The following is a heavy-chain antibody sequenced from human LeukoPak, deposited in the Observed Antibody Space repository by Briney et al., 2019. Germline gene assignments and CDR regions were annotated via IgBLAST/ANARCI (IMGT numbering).Heavy chain of an antibody. Sequence: PGGSLRLSCAASGFTFSDYEMNWVRQAPGKVLEWVSYISNSGSTIHYADSVKGRVTISRDNAKNSLFLQMHSLRADDTAVYYCARGPSVGSGWSPDYWGQGTLVTVSS. CDR3: ARGPSVGSGWSPDY. V-gene: IGHV3-48*03. CDR1: GFTFSDYE. D-gene: IGHD6-19*01. CDR2: ISNSGSTI. J-gene: IGHJ4*02.